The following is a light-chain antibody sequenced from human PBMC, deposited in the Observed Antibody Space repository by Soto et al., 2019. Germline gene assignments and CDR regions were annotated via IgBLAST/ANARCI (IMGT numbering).Light chain of an antibody. CDR2: GAS. V-gene: IGKV3-20*01. CDR1: QSVSSSV. Sequence: EIVMTQSPATLSLSPGERATLSCRASQSVSSSVLAWYQQKPGQAPRLLIYGASSRATGIPDRFSGSASGTDFTLTISRLEPEDFAMYYCQQYGSSMYTFGLGTKLEI. J-gene: IGKJ2*01. CDR3: QQYGSSMYT.